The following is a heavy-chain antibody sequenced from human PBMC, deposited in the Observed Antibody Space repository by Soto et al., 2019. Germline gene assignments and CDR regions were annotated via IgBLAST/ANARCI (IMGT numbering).Heavy chain of an antibody. Sequence: SETLSLTCSVSGGSISDYYWSWIRQPPGKGLEWIGYTYYGWNTNYNPSLKSRVTISVDTSKNQFSLKLISVTAADTAVYYCARDREYYDSSGLYFDYWGQGTLVTVS. V-gene: IGHV4-59*01. D-gene: IGHD3-22*01. CDR1: GGSISDYY. CDR2: TYYGWNT. J-gene: IGHJ4*02. CDR3: ARDREYYDSSGLYFDY.